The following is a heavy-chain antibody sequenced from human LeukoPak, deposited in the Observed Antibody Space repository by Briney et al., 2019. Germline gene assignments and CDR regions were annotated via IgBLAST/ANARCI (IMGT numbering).Heavy chain of an antibody. D-gene: IGHD3-10*01. J-gene: IGHJ5*02. V-gene: IGHV4-4*02. CDR2: IYHSGST. Sequence: SETLSLTCAVSGGSISSSNWWSWVRQPPGKGLEWIGYIYHSGSTYYNPSLKSRVTISVDRSKNQFSLKLSSVTAADTAVYYCAREVLWFGDKKSHWFDPWGQGTLVTVSS. CDR1: GGSISSSNW. CDR3: AREVLWFGDKKSHWFDP.